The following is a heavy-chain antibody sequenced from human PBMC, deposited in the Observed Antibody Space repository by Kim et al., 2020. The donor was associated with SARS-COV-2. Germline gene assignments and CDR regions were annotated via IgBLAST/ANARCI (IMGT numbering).Heavy chain of an antibody. CDR1: GGSVNNAY. CDR3: AREADYHDNAGYSNDAFD. D-gene: IGHD3-22*01. J-gene: IGHJ3*01. Sequence: SETLSLTCTVSGGSVNNAYWSWIRQPPGKGLEWIGFINYSGSTNSNPSLKSRVTISVDTAKNQFSLNLTSVTAADTAVYYCAREADYHDNAGYSNDAFD. CDR2: INYSGST. V-gene: IGHV4-59*02.